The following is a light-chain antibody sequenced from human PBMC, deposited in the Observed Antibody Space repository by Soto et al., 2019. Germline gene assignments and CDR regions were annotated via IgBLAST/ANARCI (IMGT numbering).Light chain of an antibody. Sequence: IVLTQSPGTLSLSPGERATLSCRASQSVSSNYLAWYQQKPGQAPRLLIYGASSRATGIPDRFSGSGSGTDFTLIISRLEPEDFAVYYCQQYGSSRTFGQGTKVEIK. J-gene: IGKJ1*01. CDR1: QSVSSNY. CDR3: QQYGSSRT. V-gene: IGKV3-20*01. CDR2: GAS.